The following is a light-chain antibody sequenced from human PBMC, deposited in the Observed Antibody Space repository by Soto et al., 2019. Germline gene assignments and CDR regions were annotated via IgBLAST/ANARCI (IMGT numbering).Light chain of an antibody. CDR3: QQYNSYPWT. V-gene: IGKV1-5*03. Sequence: DIQMTQSPSTLSASVGDRVTITCRASQSISSWLAWYQQKPGKAPKLLIYKASSLESRVPSRFSGSGSGTEFTLTISSLQPDDVATYYCQQYNSYPWTFGQGTKVDIK. J-gene: IGKJ1*01. CDR1: QSISSW. CDR2: KAS.